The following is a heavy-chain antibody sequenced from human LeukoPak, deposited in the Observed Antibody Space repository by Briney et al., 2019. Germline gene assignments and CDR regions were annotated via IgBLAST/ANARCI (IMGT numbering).Heavy chain of an antibody. Sequence: PSETLSLTCAVSGGAFSNYVWTWIRQPPGKGLEWIAEINDSGSTNSNSSLRSRVAISLDTSKNQFSLRLTSVTAAHTAVYYCARGQYCSTTTCYSARRYFDFWGPGTLVTVSS. D-gene: IGHD2-2*01. J-gene: IGHJ4*02. CDR3: ARGQYCSTTTCYSARRYFDF. CDR2: INDSGST. V-gene: IGHV4-34*01. CDR1: GGAFSNYV.